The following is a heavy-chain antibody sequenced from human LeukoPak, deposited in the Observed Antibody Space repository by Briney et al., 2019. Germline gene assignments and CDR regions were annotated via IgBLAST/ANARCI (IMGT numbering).Heavy chain of an antibody. CDR1: GFSFSSWW. J-gene: IGHJ4*02. Sequence: PGGSLRLSCAASGFSFSSWWMSWVRQAPGKGLVWVSRINSDGSGTSYADSVKGRFTISRDNAKNTLYLQMNSLRVEDTAVYYCARDRKYQPDYWGQGTLVTVSS. V-gene: IGHV3-74*01. D-gene: IGHD2-2*01. CDR3: ARDRKYQPDY. CDR2: INSDGSGT.